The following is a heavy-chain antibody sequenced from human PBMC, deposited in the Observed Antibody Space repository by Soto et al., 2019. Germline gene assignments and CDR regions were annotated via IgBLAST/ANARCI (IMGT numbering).Heavy chain of an antibody. Sequence: QVQLQESGPGLVKPSETLPLTCTVSGGSISSYYWSWIRQPPGKGLEWIGYVSYTGSTYYNPSLQSRVTISLGTSMNRFSLKVASVTAADTAVYYCARLSVDLNDYWSVDPWGQGTLVTVSS. CDR1: GGSISSYY. V-gene: IGHV4-59*13. J-gene: IGHJ5*02. CDR2: VSYTGST. D-gene: IGHD1-1*01. CDR3: ARLSVDLNDYWSVDP.